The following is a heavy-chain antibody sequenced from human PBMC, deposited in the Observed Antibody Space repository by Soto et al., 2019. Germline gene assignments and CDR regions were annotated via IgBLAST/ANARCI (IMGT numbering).Heavy chain of an antibody. CDR3: ARFSNWFET. V-gene: IGHV4-4*07. Sequence: TSETLSLTCTVSGDSISNYYWSWIRQPAGKGLEWIGRIYTSGSPNYNPSLKSRVTMSVDTSKNQFSLKVNTVTAADTAVYYCARFSNWFETWGQGTLVTVPQ. CDR2: IYTSGSP. CDR1: GDSISNYY. J-gene: IGHJ5*02.